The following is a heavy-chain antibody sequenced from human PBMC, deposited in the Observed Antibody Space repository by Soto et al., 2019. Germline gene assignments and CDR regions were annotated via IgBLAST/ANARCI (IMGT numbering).Heavy chain of an antibody. CDR1: GFTFSSYY. Sequence: EVQLVESGGGLVQPGGSLRLSCAASGFTFSSYYMHWVRQAPGMGLVWVSRINSDGSSTSYADSVKGRFTISRDNAKNTLYLQMNSLRAEDTAVYYFARHKAITIYDWGQGTLVTVSS. CDR2: INSDGSST. V-gene: IGHV3-74*01. CDR3: ARHKAITIYD. D-gene: IGHD3-3*01. J-gene: IGHJ4*02.